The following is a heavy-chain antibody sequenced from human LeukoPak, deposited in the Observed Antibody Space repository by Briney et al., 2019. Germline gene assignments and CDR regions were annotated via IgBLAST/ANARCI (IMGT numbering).Heavy chain of an antibody. CDR3: AKDVLAFCGGDCYSLGY. J-gene: IGHJ4*02. V-gene: IGHV3-30*02. Sequence: GGSLRLSCATSGFTFSSYGLHWVRQAPGKGLEWVAFIHYDGNFKYYADSVKGRFTTSRDNSKHTLYLQMNSLRPEDTAVYYCAKDVLAFCGGDCYSLGYWGQGTLVTVSS. D-gene: IGHD2-21*02. CDR1: GFTFSSYG. CDR2: IHYDGNFK.